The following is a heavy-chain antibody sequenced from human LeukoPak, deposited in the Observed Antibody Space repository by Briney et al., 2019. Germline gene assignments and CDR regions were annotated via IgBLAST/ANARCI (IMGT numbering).Heavy chain of an antibody. Sequence: GGSLRLSCAASGFTFSTYALSWVRQAPGKGLEWVTAISPGGDRTYYADSVTGRFAISRDNSKNTLYFQMNSLRAEDTAVYYCAKSVTADPWGQGTLVTVSS. CDR3: AKSVTADP. D-gene: IGHD2-21*02. CDR2: ISPGGDRT. V-gene: IGHV3-23*01. CDR1: GFTFSTYA. J-gene: IGHJ5*02.